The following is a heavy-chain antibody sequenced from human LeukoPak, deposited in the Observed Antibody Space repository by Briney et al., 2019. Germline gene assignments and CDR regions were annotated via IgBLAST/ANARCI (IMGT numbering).Heavy chain of an antibody. D-gene: IGHD6-19*01. Sequence: SQTLSHTCAISGDSVFSNTAAWNWIRLSPSRGLEWLGRTYYRSKWYNDYPVSVKGRITINPDTSKNQFSLQLNSVTPEDTAVYYCARGITVIGYYFDYWGQGTLVTVSS. CDR1: GDSVFSNTAA. CDR3: ARGITVIGYYFDY. V-gene: IGHV6-1*01. CDR2: TYYRSKWYN. J-gene: IGHJ4*02.